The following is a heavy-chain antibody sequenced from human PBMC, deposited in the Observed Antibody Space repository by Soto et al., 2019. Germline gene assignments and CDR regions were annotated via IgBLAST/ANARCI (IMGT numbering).Heavy chain of an antibody. CDR3: ARDNVALSTYMKWFDP. J-gene: IGHJ5*02. Sequence: SETLSLTCTVSGGSISSYYWSWIRQPPGKGLEWIGYIYYSGSTNYNPSLKSRVTISVDTSKNQFSVKLSSVTAADTAVYYCARDNVALSTYMKWFDPLGQGNLVTGS. V-gene: IGHV4-59*01. CDR2: IYYSGST. D-gene: IGHD1-20*01. CDR1: GGSISSYY.